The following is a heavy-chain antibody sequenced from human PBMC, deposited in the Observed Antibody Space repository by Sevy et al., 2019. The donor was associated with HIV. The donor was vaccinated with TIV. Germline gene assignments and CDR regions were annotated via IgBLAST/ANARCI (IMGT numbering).Heavy chain of an antibody. J-gene: IGHJ4*02. D-gene: IGHD6-19*01. CDR1: GFNFSSNY. V-gene: IGHV3-53*01. CDR3: ARGEQWLSFNY. CDR2: IYGNNST. Sequence: GGSLRLSCAASGFNFSSNYLSWVRQAPGKGLEWVSVIYGNNSTYYADFVKGRFTISRDNSKNTLYLQMNSLRVEDMAIYYCARGEQWLSFNYWGQGTLVTVSS.